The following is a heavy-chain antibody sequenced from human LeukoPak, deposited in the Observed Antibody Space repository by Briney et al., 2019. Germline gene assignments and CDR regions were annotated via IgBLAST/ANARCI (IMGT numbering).Heavy chain of an antibody. D-gene: IGHD6-6*01. V-gene: IGHV3-49*04. J-gene: IGHJ4*02. Sequence: PGGSLRLSCAASAFTFSSYAMSWVRQAPGKGLEWVGFIRSKAYGGTTEYAASVKGRFTISRDDSKSIAYLQMNSLKTEDTAVYYCTRVGIAARRWYDYWGQGTLVTVSS. CDR1: AFTFSSYA. CDR3: TRVGIAARRWYDY. CDR2: IRSKAYGGTT.